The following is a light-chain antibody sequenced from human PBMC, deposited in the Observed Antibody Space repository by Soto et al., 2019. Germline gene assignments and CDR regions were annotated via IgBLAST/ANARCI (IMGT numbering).Light chain of an antibody. CDR2: DAS. CDR1: QSVSSDF. J-gene: IGKJ1*01. V-gene: IGKV3-20*01. Sequence: IVLTQSPGTLSLSPGERTTLSCRASQSVSSDFLAWYQQKPGQAPRLLIYDASNRATGIPDRFSGSGSGTDFTLTISRLEPEDFAVYYCQQYGSSPRTFGQGTKGGYQ. CDR3: QQYGSSPRT.